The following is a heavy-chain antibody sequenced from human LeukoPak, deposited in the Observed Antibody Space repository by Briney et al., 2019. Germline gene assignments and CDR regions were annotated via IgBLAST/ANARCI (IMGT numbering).Heavy chain of an antibody. Sequence: GGSLRLSCAASGFTFSSYSMNWVRQAPGKGLEWVSSISSSSSYIYYADSVKGRFTISRDNAKNSLYLQMNSLRAEDTAVYYCAREEAKSDGYTYYFDYWGQGTLVTVSS. CDR2: ISSSSSYI. CDR1: GFTFSSYS. J-gene: IGHJ4*02. D-gene: IGHD5-24*01. V-gene: IGHV3-21*01. CDR3: AREEAKSDGYTYYFDY.